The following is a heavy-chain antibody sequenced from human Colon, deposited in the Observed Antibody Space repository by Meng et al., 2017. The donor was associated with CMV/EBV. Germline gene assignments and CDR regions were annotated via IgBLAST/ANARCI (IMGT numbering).Heavy chain of an antibody. CDR1: GFTFSSYS. Sequence: GESLKISCVTSGFTFSSYSLNWVRQAPGKGLEWVSSITHTSDTYYAGSLKGRFTVSRDNAQNSGYLQMNSLTAEDTAVYYCARGWPPDYWGQGTLVTVSS. V-gene: IGHV3-21*06. D-gene: IGHD6-13*01. CDR3: ARGWPPDY. CDR2: ITHTSDT. J-gene: IGHJ4*02.